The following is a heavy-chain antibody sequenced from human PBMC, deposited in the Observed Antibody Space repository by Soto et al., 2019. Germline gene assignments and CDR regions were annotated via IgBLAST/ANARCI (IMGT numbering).Heavy chain of an antibody. J-gene: IGHJ6*03. Sequence: SETLSLTCAFDGGSFSGYYCRWIRQPPGKGLEWIGEINHSGSTNYTPSLKSRVTLSVDTSKNQFSLKLSSVTAAYTAVYYCARGRGNSCYRPIYYYIDVWGKGTTVTVS. CDR2: INHSGST. CDR3: ARGRGNSCYRPIYYYIDV. D-gene: IGHD2-15*01. CDR1: GGSFSGYY. V-gene: IGHV4-34*01.